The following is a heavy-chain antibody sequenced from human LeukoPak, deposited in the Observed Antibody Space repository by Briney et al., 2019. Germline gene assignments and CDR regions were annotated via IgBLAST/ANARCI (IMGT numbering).Heavy chain of an antibody. D-gene: IGHD3-22*01. CDR2: INGSGDRK. V-gene: IGHV3-23*01. J-gene: IGHJ4*02. CDR3: AKDKSYYDSSKDFDY. Sequence: GGSLRLSCAASGFPFSSYARSWVRQAPGKGLEWVSTINGSGDRKYYTDSVKGRFTISRVSSENTLYLQMNSLRADDTAVYYCAKDKSYYDSSKDFDYWGQGTLVTVSS. CDR1: GFPFSSYA.